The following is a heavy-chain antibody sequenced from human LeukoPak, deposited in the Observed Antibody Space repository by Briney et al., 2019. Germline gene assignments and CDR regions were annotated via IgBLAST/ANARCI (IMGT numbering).Heavy chain of an antibody. D-gene: IGHD3-9*01. CDR2: ISSSGSTI. CDR3: ATLVLRYFDWLSDARDAFDI. CDR1: GFTFSSYE. J-gene: IGHJ3*02. Sequence: GGSLRLSCAASGFTFSSYEMNWVRQAPGKGLEWVSYISSSGSTIYYADSVKGRFTISRDNAKNSLYLQMNSLRAEDTAVYYCATLVLRYFDWLSDARDAFDIWGQGTMVTVSS. V-gene: IGHV3-48*03.